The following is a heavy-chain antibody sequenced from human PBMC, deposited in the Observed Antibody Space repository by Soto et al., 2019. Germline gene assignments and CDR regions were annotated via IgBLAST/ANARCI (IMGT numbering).Heavy chain of an antibody. CDR2: IYYSGST. V-gene: IGHV4-31*03. CDR3: AREGYNSFGDRDAFDI. J-gene: IGHJ3*02. D-gene: IGHD3-10*01. Sequence: SETLSLTCTVSGGSISSGGYYWSWIRQHPGKGLEWIGYIYYSGSTYYNPSLKSRVTISVDTSKNQFSLKLSSVTAADTAVYYCAREGYNSFGDRDAFDIWGQGTMVTVSS. CDR1: GGSISSGGYY.